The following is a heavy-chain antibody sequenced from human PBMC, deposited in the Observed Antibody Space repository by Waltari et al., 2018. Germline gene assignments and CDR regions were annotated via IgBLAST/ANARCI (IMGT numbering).Heavy chain of an antibody. CDR2: SSTNSGGT. V-gene: IGHV1-2*02. Sequence: QVQLVQSGAEVKQPGASVKVSCKASGYTFTDYYMHWVRQAPGQGLEWMGCSSTNSGGTHYAQNFQGRVTLTRDTSINKAYMELSRLSSDDTAVYYCARAGRGGNSHWYFDLWGRGTLVTVSS. J-gene: IGHJ2*01. CDR1: GYTFTDYY. D-gene: IGHD2-21*02. CDR3: ARAGRGGNSHWYFDL.